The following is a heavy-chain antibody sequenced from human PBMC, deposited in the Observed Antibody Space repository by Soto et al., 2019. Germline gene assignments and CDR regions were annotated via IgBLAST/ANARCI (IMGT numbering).Heavy chain of an antibody. CDR3: ARSIAAAVGFDY. CDR2: INHSGST. CDR1: GGSFSGYY. J-gene: IGHJ4*02. D-gene: IGHD6-13*01. Sequence: SETLSLTCAVYGGSFSGYYWSWIRQPPGKGLEWIGEINHSGSTNYNPSLKSRVTISVDTSKNQFSLKLSSVTAADTAVYYCARSIAAAVGFDYWGQGTLVTVSS. V-gene: IGHV4-34*01.